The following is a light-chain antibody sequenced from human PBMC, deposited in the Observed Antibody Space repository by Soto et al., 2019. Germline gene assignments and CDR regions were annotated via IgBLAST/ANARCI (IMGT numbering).Light chain of an antibody. CDR1: SSNIGNNY. Sequence: QSVLKQPPSVSAAPGQKVTISCSGSSSNIGNNYVSWYQQLPGTAPKLLIYENNKRPSGIPDRFSGSKSGTSATLGITGLQTGDEADYYCGTWDSSLSRGVFGTGTKVTVL. V-gene: IGLV1-51*02. CDR2: ENN. J-gene: IGLJ1*01. CDR3: GTWDSSLSRGV.